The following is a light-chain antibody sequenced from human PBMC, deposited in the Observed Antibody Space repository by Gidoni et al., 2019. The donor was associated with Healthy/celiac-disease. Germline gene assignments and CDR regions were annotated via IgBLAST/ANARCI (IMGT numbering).Light chain of an antibody. CDR2: AAS. V-gene: IGKV1-39*01. J-gene: IGKJ4*01. Sequence: RVTITCRASQSISSYLNWYQQKPGKAPKLLIYAASSLQSGVPSRFSGSGSGTEFTLTISSLQPEDFATYYCQQSYSTPLTFGGGTKVEIK. CDR1: QSISSY. CDR3: QQSYSTPLT.